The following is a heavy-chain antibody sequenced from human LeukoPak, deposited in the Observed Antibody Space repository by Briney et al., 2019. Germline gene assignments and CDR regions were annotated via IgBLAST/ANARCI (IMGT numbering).Heavy chain of an antibody. CDR1: GFTFSYYA. CDR2: INDNGGTT. V-gene: IGHV3-64*04. D-gene: IGHD6-13*01. CDR3: ARALPSSYYYFDY. Sequence: GGSLRLSCSASGFTFSYYAMHWVRQAPGKGLEYVSGINDNGGTTHYGDSVKGRFTISRDNAKNSLYLQMNSLRAEDTAVYYCARALPSSYYYFDYWGQGTLVTVSS. J-gene: IGHJ4*02.